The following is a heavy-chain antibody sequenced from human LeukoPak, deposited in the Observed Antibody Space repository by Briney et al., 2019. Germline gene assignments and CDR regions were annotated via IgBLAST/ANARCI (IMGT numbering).Heavy chain of an antibody. D-gene: IGHD6-13*01. V-gene: IGHV3-15*01. J-gene: IGHJ4*02. CDR1: GFTFINAY. Sequence: PGGSLRLSCAASGFTFINAYMNWVGQAPGKGLEWVGRIKSKTDGGTTDYAAPVKGRFTISRDDSKNTLYLQMNSLKTEDTAVYYCTTEARFSSSFNYWGQGTLVTVSS. CDR2: IKSKTDGGTT. CDR3: TTEARFSSSFNY.